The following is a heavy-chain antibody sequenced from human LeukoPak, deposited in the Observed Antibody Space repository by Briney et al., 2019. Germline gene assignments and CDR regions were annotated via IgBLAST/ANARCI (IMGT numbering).Heavy chain of an antibody. CDR3: ARTDYSNTNWFDP. CDR2: IYYSGST. J-gene: IGHJ5*02. Sequence: PSETLSLTCTVSGGSISSYYWTWIRQPPGKGLEWIGYIYYSGSTSYNPSLKSRVTISLDTSKNQFSLNLSSVIAADTAVYYCARTDYSNTNWFDPWGQGTLVTVSS. CDR1: GGSISSYY. D-gene: IGHD4-11*01. V-gene: IGHV4-59*01.